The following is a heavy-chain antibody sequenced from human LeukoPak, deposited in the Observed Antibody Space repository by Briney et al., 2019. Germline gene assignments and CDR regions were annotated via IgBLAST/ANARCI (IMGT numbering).Heavy chain of an antibody. V-gene: IGHV4-59*01. CDR1: GGSISSYY. CDR3: ARDSRAAGTGASGGYFDP. Sequence: SETLSLTCSVSGGSISSYYWNWIRQPPGKGLEWIGYTYYSGRTNYNPSLKSRVTISVDTSKNQFSLNLSSVTAADTAVYYCARDSRAAGTGASGGYFDPWGCGTLVTVSS. D-gene: IGHD6-13*01. J-gene: IGHJ2*01. CDR2: TYYSGRT.